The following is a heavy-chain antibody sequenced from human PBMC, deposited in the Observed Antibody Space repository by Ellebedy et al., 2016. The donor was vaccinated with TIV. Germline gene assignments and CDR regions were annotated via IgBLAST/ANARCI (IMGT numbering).Heavy chain of an antibody. CDR2: IIPIFGTA. J-gene: IGHJ5*02. Sequence: ASVKVSCKASGYTFTRYYMHWVRQAPGQGLEWMGGIIPIFGTANYAQKFQGRVTITADKSTSTAYMELSSLRSEDTAVYYCARAVVVPAAISFRYNWFDPWGQGTLVTVSS. D-gene: IGHD2-2*02. CDR3: ARAVVVPAAISFRYNWFDP. V-gene: IGHV1-69*06. CDR1: GYTFTRYY.